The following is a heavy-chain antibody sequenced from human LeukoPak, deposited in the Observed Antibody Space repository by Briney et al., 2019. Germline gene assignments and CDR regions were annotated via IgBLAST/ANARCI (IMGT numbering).Heavy chain of an antibody. V-gene: IGHV3-33*01. CDR2: LWYDGNNK. J-gene: IGHJ4*02. CDR3: ARSQGSTYNPRSGFDY. D-gene: IGHD1-14*01. Sequence: GSLSLSCAASGFTFSSYGIHWVRQAPGKGLEWVTILWYDGNNKYYADSVKGRFTISRDTSKNTVYLQMNSLRPEDTAVYYCARSQGSTYNPRSGFDYWGQGTLVTVSS. CDR1: GFTFSSYG.